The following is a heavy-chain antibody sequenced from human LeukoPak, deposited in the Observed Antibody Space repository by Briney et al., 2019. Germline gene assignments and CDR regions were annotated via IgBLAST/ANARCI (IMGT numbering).Heavy chain of an antibody. Sequence: GRSLRLSCAASGFTFSSYGMHWVRQAPGKGLEWVAVISYDGSNKYYADSVKGRFTISRDNSKNTLYLQMNSLRAEDTAVYYCARVGYGGNSKDYWGQGTLVTVSS. CDR2: ISYDGSNK. J-gene: IGHJ4*02. CDR1: GFTFSSYG. D-gene: IGHD4-23*01. V-gene: IGHV3-30*03. CDR3: ARVGYGGNSKDY.